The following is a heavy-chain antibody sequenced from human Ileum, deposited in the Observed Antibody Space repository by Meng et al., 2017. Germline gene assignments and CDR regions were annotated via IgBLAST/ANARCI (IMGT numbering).Heavy chain of an antibody. J-gene: IGHJ4*02. Sequence: VELQESGPGLGRPSGTLSLTCAVSSGSISSNTYWSWVRQPPGKGLEWIGQISHSGSAYYNPSLKSRVTMSVDKSKSQFSLMLTSVTAADTAIYYCARHGGYSQDFWGQGTLVTVSS. V-gene: IGHV4-4*02. CDR3: ARHGGYSQDF. CDR1: SGSISSNTY. CDR2: ISHSGSA. D-gene: IGHD4-23*01.